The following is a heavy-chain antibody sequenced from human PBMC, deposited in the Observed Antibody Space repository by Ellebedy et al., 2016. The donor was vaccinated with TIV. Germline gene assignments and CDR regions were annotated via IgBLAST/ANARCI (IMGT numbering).Heavy chain of an antibody. CDR2: FYTSGNT. V-gene: IGHV4-4*07. Sequence: MPGGSLRLSCTVSGASLSSAYWSCIRQSAGKGLEWIGRFYTSGNTNYNPSLKSRVTMSVDTSKNHFSLKLTSVTAADTARYYCARGGSFANFWGQGILVTVSS. CDR1: GASLSSAY. D-gene: IGHD1-26*01. CDR3: ARGGSFANF. J-gene: IGHJ4*02.